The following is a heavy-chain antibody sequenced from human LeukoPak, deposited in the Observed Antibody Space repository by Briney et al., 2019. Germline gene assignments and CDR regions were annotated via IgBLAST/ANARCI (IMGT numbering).Heavy chain of an antibody. Sequence: SETLSLTCAVYGGSFSGYYWSWIRQPPGKGLEWIGYIYYSGSTNYNPSRKSRVTISVDTSKNQFSLKLSSVTAADTAVYYCARGPMVRLPVYAIDNWFDPWGQGTLVTVSS. V-gene: IGHV4-59*01. CDR3: ARGPMVRLPVYAIDNWFDP. J-gene: IGHJ5*02. CDR2: IYYSGST. D-gene: IGHD2-8*01. CDR1: GGSFSGYY.